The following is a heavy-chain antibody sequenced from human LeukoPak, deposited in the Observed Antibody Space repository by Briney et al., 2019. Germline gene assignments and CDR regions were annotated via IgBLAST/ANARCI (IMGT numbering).Heavy chain of an antibody. D-gene: IGHD1-1*01. V-gene: IGHV4-31*03. CDR3: ARDGPTSVL. CDR1: GASISSGGYY. Sequence: SSETLSLTCTVSGASISSGGYYWSWIRQQPGKGLEWIGYSHYSGTSYYSTSLKSRIAISIDTSKNQFSLKLSSVTAADTAVYCCARDGPTSVLWGQGTLVTVSS. J-gene: IGHJ4*02. CDR2: SHYSGTS.